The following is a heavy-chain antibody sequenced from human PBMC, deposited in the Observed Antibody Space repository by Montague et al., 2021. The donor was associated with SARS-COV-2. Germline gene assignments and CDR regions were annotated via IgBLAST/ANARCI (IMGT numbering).Heavy chain of an antibody. D-gene: IGHD3-10*01. CDR2: IDYGGSP. CDR1: GVSVSNRYTH. V-gene: IGHV4-61*01. CDR3: ASYWQGGSGRGS. Sequence: SXTLSLTCTVSGVSVSNRYTHWSWIRQSPGKGLEWIGHIDYGGSPNYSPSLHSRVTISLDTSKNQLSLRLNSATAADTAAYYCASYWQGGSGRGSWGQGTLVTVSS. J-gene: IGHJ5*02.